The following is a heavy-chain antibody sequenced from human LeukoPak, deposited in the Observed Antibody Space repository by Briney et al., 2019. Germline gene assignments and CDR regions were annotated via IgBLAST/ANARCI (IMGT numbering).Heavy chain of an antibody. CDR1: VFTFSSYW. CDR3: ARHLVEGYTRKWFYL. D-gene: IGHD5-12*01. Sequence: VGSLRLSCVGSVFTFSSYWMSWVRQAPGKGLEWVANIKEYGSEKYYVDSVKGRFTASRDDAKNSLYLQMTSLRAEDTAVYYCARHLVEGYTRKWFYLWAQGTLVTVSS. CDR2: IKEYGSEK. V-gene: IGHV3-7*01. J-gene: IGHJ5*02.